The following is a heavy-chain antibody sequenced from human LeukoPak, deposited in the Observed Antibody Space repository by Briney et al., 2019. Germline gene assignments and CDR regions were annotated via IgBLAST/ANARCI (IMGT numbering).Heavy chain of an antibody. CDR1: GYSFSTHW. CDR3: SRDSGYCSGGSCWYFDF. V-gene: IGHV1-2*02. D-gene: IGHD2-15*01. J-gene: IGHJ4*02. CDR2: INPKSGGT. Sequence: ASVKVSCKASGYSFSTHWMHWVRQAPGQGLEWMGWINPKSGGTNYPQKFQGRVTMTRDTSMSTAYMELSRLRSDDTAVYYCSRDSGYCSGGSCWYFDFWGQGTLVTVSA.